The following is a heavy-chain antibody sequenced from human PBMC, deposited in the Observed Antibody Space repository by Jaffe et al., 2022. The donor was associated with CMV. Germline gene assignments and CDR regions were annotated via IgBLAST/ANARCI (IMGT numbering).Heavy chain of an antibody. CDR2: ISSSGSTI. V-gene: IGHV3-48*03. CDR1: GFTFSSYE. CDR3: ARGGPSRITIFSNPTYWFDP. D-gene: IGHD3-9*01. J-gene: IGHJ5*02. Sequence: EVQLVESGGGLVQPGGSLRLSCAASGFTFSSYEMNWVRQAPGKGLEWVSYISSSGSTIYYADSVKGRFTISRDNAKNSLYLQMNSLRAEDTAVYYCARGGPSRITIFSNPTYWFDPWGQGTLVTVSS.